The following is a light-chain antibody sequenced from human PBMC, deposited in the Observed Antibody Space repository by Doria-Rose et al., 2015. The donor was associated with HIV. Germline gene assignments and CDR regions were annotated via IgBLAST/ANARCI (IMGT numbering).Light chain of an antibody. CDR2: DAT. CDR3: QQYSTSPET. Sequence: TQSPGTLSLSPGERVTLSCRASQTVYSTYLAWYQHKPGQAPRLLIYDATRRATGIPDRFRGSGSGRDFTLTISRLEPEDFAVYYCQQYSTSPETFGQGTKVQF. J-gene: IGKJ1*01. CDR1: QTVYSTY. V-gene: IGKV3-20*01.